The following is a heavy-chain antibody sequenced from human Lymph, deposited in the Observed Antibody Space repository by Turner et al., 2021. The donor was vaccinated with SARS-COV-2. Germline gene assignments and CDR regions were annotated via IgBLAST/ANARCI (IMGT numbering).Heavy chain of an antibody. V-gene: IGHV4-39*01. CDR1: GGSISSSNYY. D-gene: IGHD3-3*01. CDR3: ARQWSGYYPTPGY. CDR2: MYSSGST. J-gene: IGHJ4*02. Sequence: QLQLQESGPGLVKPSETLSLTCTVSGGSISSSNYYWGWIRQPPGKGLEWMGSMYSSGSTYCNPSLKSRVTISVDTSKNQFSLKLSSVTAADTAVYYCARQWSGYYPTPGYWGQGTLVTVSS.